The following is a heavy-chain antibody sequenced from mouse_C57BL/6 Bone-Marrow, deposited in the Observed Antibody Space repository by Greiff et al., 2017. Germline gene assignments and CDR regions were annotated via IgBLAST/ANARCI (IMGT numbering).Heavy chain of an antibody. V-gene: IGHV1-54*01. D-gene: IGHD1-1*01. CDR2: INPGSGGT. CDR1: GYAFTNYL. Sequence: VQLQQSGAELVRPGTSVKVSCKASGYAFTNYLIEWVKQRTGQGLEWIGVINPGSGGTNYNEKFQGKATLTADKSSSTASMQLSSLTSEDSAVYFCARSPYYGSSYDYFDYWGQGTTLTVSS. CDR3: ARSPYYGSSYDYFDY. J-gene: IGHJ2*01.